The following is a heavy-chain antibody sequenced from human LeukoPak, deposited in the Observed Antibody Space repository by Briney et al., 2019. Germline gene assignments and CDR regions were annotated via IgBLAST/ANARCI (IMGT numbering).Heavy chain of an antibody. CDR3: ARASSSDSDILTGHDAFDI. CDR2: ISDSGGST. J-gene: IGHJ3*02. Sequence: GGSLRLSCGASGFSFSNYAMSWVRQAPGKGLEWVSGISDSGGSTYYADSVKGRFTISRDNFKDTLYLQMNSLRAEDTAVYYCARASSSDSDILTGHDAFDIWGQGTMVTVSS. V-gene: IGHV3-23*01. D-gene: IGHD3-9*01. CDR1: GFSFSNYA.